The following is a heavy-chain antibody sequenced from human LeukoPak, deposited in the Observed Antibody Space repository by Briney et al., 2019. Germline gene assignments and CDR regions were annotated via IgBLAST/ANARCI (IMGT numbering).Heavy chain of an antibody. V-gene: IGHV3-74*01. D-gene: IGHD1-26*01. CDR3: ARDPYSGRYGDYYYYYMDV. CDR1: GFTFRRYW. J-gene: IGHJ6*03. Sequence: GGSLRLSCAASGFTFRRYWMHWVRQAPGKGLVRVSRINSDGSSTNYADSVKGRFTISRDNAKNSLYLQMNSLRAEDTAVYYCARDPYSGRYGDYYYYYMDVWGKGTTVTISS. CDR2: INSDGSST.